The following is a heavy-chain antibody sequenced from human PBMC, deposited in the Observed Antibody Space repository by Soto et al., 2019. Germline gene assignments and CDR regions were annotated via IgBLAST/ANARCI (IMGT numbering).Heavy chain of an antibody. J-gene: IGHJ6*02. D-gene: IGHD3-3*01. CDR1: GDSVSSNSAA. Sequence: PSQTLSLTCAISGDSVSSNSAAWNWIRQSPSRGLEWLGRTYYRSKWYNDYAVSVKSRITINPDTSKNQFSLQLNSVTPEDTAVYYCARDLTAYYDFWSGYPALYYYYYGMDVWGQGTTVTVSS. CDR2: TYYRSKWYN. CDR3: ARDLTAYYDFWSGYPALYYYYYGMDV. V-gene: IGHV6-1*01.